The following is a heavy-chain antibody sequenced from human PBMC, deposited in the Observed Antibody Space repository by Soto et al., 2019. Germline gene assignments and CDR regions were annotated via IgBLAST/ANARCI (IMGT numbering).Heavy chain of an antibody. J-gene: IGHJ5*02. CDR2: ISYDGSNK. CDR1: GFTFSSYG. CDR3: AKSHDSSGYDWFDP. Sequence: QVQLVESGGGVVQPGRSLRLSCAASGFTFSSYGMHWVRQAPGKGLEWVAVISYDGSNKYYADSVKGRFTTSRDNSKNTLYLQMNSLRAEDTAVYYCAKSHDSSGYDWFDPWGQGTLVTVSS. V-gene: IGHV3-30*18. D-gene: IGHD3-22*01.